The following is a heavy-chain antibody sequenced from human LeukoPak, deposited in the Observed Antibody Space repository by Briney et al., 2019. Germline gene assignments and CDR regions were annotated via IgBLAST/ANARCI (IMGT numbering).Heavy chain of an antibody. CDR1: GFTFSSYW. D-gene: IGHD6-13*01. CDR2: INTDGNST. CDR3: ATGGSIAAAALYYFDY. J-gene: IGHJ4*02. V-gene: IGHV3-74*01. Sequence: GGSLRLSCAASGFTFSSYWMHWVRQVPGKGLVWVSRINTDGNSTRYADSVKGRFTISRDNAKNTLYLQMNSLRAEDTAVYYCATGGSIAAAALYYFDYWGQGTLVTVSS.